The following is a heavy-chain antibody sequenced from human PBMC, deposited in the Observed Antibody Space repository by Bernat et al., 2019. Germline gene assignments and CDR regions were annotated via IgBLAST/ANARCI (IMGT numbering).Heavy chain of an antibody. J-gene: IGHJ4*02. V-gene: IGHV3-23*01. Sequence: EVQLLESGGGLLQPGGSLRLSCAASGFSFSSYAMSWVRQAPGKGLEWVSSISGSGHSTHYADSVKGRFTISRDNFKNTLYLQMNILRAEDRAIYYCAKESPRLDYWGQGTLVTVSS. CDR1: GFSFSSYA. CDR2: ISGSGHST. CDR3: AKESPRLDY.